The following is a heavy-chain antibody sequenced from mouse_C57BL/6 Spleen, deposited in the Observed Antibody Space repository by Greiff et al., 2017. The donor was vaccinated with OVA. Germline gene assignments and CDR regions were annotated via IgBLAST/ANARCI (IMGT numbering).Heavy chain of an antibody. CDR3: ARQITTVVATGWYFGG. CDR2: IYPGSGST. D-gene: IGHD1-1*01. Sequence: VQLQQPGAELVKPGASVKMSCKASGYTFTSYWITWVKQRPGQGLEWIGDIYPGSGSTNYNEKFKSKATLTVDTSSSTAYMQLSSLTSEDSAVYYCARQITTVVATGWYFGGWGTGTTVPVSS. V-gene: IGHV1-55*01. CDR1: GYTFTSYW. J-gene: IGHJ1*03.